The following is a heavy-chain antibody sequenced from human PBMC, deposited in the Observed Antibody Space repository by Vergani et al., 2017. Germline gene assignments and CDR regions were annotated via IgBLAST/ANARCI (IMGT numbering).Heavy chain of an antibody. CDR2: VNPEGTNT. Sequence: VQILQSGGGVVQPGGSLRLSCTLSGFTLNTYGIHWVRQAPGKGLEWVSRVNPEGTNTPYADSVKGRFTISRDNAKNSLFLQMNSLRLEDTALYYCVRVLLLPKKASGGAFDVWGQGTKVTVYS. D-gene: IGHD3-10*01. CDR3: VRVLLLPKKASGGAFDV. V-gene: IGHV3-74*02. CDR1: GFTLNTYG. J-gene: IGHJ3*01.